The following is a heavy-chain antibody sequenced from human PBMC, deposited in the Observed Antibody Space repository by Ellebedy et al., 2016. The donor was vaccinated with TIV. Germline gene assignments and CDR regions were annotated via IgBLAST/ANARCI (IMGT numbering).Heavy chain of an antibody. CDR1: GFSFRSYW. Sequence: PGGSLRLSCVASGFSFRSYWMSWVRQAPGKGLEWVANIYQDGSTQYYVDFVKGRFTISRDNAKNSLFLQMNSLRVEDTAVYYCARRGSYGDYAVQVNPWFDPWGQGTLVTVSS. CDR2: IYQDGSTQ. V-gene: IGHV3-7*01. D-gene: IGHD3-16*01. CDR3: ARRGSYGDYAVQVNPWFDP. J-gene: IGHJ5*02.